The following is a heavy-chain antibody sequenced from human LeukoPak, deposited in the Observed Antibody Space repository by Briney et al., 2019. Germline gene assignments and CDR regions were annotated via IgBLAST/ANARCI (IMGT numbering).Heavy chain of an antibody. V-gene: IGHV3-23*01. CDR1: GFTFSSYA. Sequence: GGSLRLSCAASGFTFSSYASSGVRQAPGKGLEWVSGISASGGTTYHAGSVKGRFTISRDNSKNTLYLQMNNLRAEDTAVYYCATGRDGYFPLGGKWGQGTLVTVSS. J-gene: IGHJ4*02. CDR3: ATGRDGYFPLGGK. D-gene: IGHD5-24*01. CDR2: ISASGGTT.